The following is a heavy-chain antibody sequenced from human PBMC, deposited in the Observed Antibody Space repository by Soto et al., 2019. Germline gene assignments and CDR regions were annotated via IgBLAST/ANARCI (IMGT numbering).Heavy chain of an antibody. CDR2: IIPIFGTA. V-gene: IGHV1-69*06. J-gene: IGHJ6*02. D-gene: IGHD2-15*01. CDR1: GGTFSSYA. CDR3: ARYCSGGSCYSYYYYYGMDV. Sequence: GASVKVSCKASGGTFSSYAISWVRQAPGQGLEWMGGIIPIFGTANYAQKLQGRVTITADKSTSTAYMELSSLRSEDTAVYYCARYCSGGSCYSYYYYYGMDVWGQGTTVTVSS.